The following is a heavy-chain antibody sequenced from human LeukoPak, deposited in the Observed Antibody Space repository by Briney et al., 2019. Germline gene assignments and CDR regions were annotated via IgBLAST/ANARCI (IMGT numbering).Heavy chain of an antibody. D-gene: IGHD7-27*01. CDR1: GFTFSSYG. J-gene: IGHJ4*02. Sequence: QSGGSLRLSCAASGFTFSSYGMHWVRQAPGKGLEWVAFIRYDGSNKYYADSVKGRFTISRDNAKNSLYLQMNSLRAEDTAVYYCARVGNSHWADFDSWGQGTLVTVSS. CDR3: ARVGNSHWADFDS. V-gene: IGHV3-30*02. CDR2: IRYDGSNK.